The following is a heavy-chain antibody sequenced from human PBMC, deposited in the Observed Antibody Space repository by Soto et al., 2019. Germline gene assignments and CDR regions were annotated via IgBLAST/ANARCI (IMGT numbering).Heavy chain of an antibody. V-gene: IGHV3-23*01. CDR3: AKDSDREYFQH. CDR2: ISASDGGA. D-gene: IGHD3-10*01. Sequence: RWSLRLSCSASVFTFSSYGMSWGRQAPEKGLEWVSGISASDGGAYYADSVKGRFTISRDNSENTLYLQMNSLRVEDTAVYYCAKDSDREYFQHWGQGTLVTVSS. J-gene: IGHJ1*01. CDR1: VFTFSSYG.